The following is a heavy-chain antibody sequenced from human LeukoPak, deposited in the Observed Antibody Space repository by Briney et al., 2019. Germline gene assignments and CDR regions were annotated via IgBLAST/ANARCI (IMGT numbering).Heavy chain of an antibody. CDR2: IIPIFGTA. CDR3: ARVAICGGDCYFVTDWFDS. V-gene: IGHV1-69*06. D-gene: IGHD2-21*02. CDR1: GGTFSSYA. J-gene: IGHJ5*01. Sequence: SVKVSCKASGGTFSSYAISWVRQAPGQGLEWMGGIIPIFGTANYAQKFQGRVTITADKSTSTAYMELSSLRSEDTAVYYCARVAICGGDCYFVTDWFDSWGQGTLVTVSS.